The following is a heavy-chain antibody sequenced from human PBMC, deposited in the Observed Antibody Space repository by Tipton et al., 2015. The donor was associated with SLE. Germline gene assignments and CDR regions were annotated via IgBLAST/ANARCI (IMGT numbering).Heavy chain of an antibody. D-gene: IGHD5-18*01. J-gene: IGHJ4*02. V-gene: IGHV4-59*12. CDR3: ARAQYSYGYGLIDY. Sequence: TLSLTCTVSGGSISSYYWSWIRQPPGKGLVWIGYIYYSGSTNYNPSLKSRVTIAVDTSKNQFSLKLSSVTAADTAVYYCARAQYSYGYGLIDYWGQGTLVTVSS. CDR1: GGSISSYY. CDR2: IYYSGST.